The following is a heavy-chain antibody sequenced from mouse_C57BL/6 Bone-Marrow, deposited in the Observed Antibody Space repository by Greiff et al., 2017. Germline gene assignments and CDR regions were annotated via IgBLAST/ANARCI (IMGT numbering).Heavy chain of an antibody. J-gene: IGHJ1*03. CDR1: GYTFTSYW. V-gene: IGHV1-64*01. CDR3: ARLLRSFSSYFDV. CDR2: IHPNSGST. D-gene: IGHD1-1*01. Sequence: QVQLQQPGAELVKPGASVKLSCKASGYTFTSYWMHWVKQRPGQGLEWIGMIHPNSGSTNYNEKFKSKATLTVDKSSSTAYMQLSSLTSEDSAVYYCARLLRSFSSYFDVWGTGTTVTVSS.